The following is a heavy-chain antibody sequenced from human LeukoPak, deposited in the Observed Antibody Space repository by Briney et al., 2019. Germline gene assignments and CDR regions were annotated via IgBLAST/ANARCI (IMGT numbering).Heavy chain of an antibody. CDR2: IRYEGSNK. Sequence: GGSLRLSCAASGFIFSGYGMHWVRQAPGKGLQWVTFIRYEGSNKYYADSVKGRFTISRDNSKNMLYLQMNSLRVEDTAVYYCAKESDVAAAGIDYWGQGTLVTVSS. CDR1: GFIFSGYG. V-gene: IGHV3-30*02. D-gene: IGHD6-13*01. J-gene: IGHJ4*02. CDR3: AKESDVAAAGIDY.